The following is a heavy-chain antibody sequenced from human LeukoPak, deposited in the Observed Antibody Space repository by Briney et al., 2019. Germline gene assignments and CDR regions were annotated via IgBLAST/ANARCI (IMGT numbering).Heavy chain of an antibody. J-gene: IGHJ4*02. Sequence: SETLSLTCSVSGASMTTYYWSWIWQPAGKGPEFIGRIFASGSASYNIALKSRVTMTIDTSQHQFSLRLKSVTAADTALYFCARGVRVNGINPFYYFYLWGQGSLVTVSS. D-gene: IGHD2-21*01. V-gene: IGHV4-4*07. CDR2: IFASGSA. CDR1: GASMTTYY. CDR3: ARGVRVNGINPFYYFYL.